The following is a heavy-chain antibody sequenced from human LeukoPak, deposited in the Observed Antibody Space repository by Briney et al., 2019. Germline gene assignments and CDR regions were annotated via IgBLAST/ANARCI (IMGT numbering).Heavy chain of an antibody. V-gene: IGHV3-23*01. CDR3: ARVVIGWYFDY. Sequence: GGSLRLSCAASGFSFSSYSMNWVRQAPGKGLEWVSAISGSGGSTYYADSVKGRFTISRDNSKNTLYLQMNSLRAEDTAVYYCARVVIGWYFDYWGQGTLVTVSS. D-gene: IGHD3-22*01. CDR1: GFSFSSYS. J-gene: IGHJ4*02. CDR2: ISGSGGST.